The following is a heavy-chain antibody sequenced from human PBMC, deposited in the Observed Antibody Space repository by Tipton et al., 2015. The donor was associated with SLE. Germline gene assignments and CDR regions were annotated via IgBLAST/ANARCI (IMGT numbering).Heavy chain of an antibody. CDR1: GGSISSSSYY. CDR2: IYYSGST. V-gene: IGHV4-39*01. D-gene: IGHD6-6*01. CDR3: ARQEARHYYYYYMDV. J-gene: IGHJ6*03. Sequence: TLSLTCTVSGGSISSSSYYWGWIRQPPGKGLEWIGSIYYSGSTYYNPSLKRRVTISVDTSKNQFSLKLSSVTAADTAVYYCARQEARHYYYYYMDVWGKGTTVTVSS.